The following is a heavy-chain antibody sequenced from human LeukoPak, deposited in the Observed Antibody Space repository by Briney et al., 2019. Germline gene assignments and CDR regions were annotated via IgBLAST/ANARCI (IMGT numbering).Heavy chain of an antibody. V-gene: IGHV1-69*01. CDR2: IIPIFGTA. J-gene: IGHJ4*02. CDR3: ARDLTYCSSTSCDTGY. Sequence: SVKLSCKASGGTFSSYAISWVRQAPGQGLEWMGGIIPIFGTANYAQKFQGRVTITADESTSTAYMELSSMRSEDTAVYYCARDLTYCSSTSCDTGYWGQGTLVTVSS. D-gene: IGHD2-2*02. CDR1: GGTFSSYA.